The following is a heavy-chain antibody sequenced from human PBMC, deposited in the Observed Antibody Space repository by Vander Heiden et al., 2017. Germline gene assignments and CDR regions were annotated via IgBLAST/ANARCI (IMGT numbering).Heavy chain of an antibody. Sequence: YAMSWVGQAPGKGLGWVSSISGSGGNVYYADSVKGRFTISRDNSQNTVSLQMNNLRAEDTAVYFCAKGRIRVGVATLFDYWGQGILVAVSS. CDR1: YA. V-gene: IGHV3-23*01. CDR3: AKGRIRVGVATLFDY. J-gene: IGHJ4*02. D-gene: IGHD2-15*01. CDR2: ISGSGGNV.